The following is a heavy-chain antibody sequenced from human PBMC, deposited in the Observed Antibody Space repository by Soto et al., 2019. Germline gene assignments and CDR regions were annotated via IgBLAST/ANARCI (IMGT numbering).Heavy chain of an antibody. CDR3: ARFIGAPRGMDV. CDR1: GGSFSGYY. D-gene: IGHD3-10*01. Sequence: TGTLYRNCAAYGGSFSGYYWSWICQPPGKGLEWIGEINHSGSTNYNPSLKSRVTISVDTSKNQFSPKLSSVTAADTAVYYCARFIGAPRGMDVWGKGTTVTVSS. V-gene: IGHV4-34*01. J-gene: IGHJ6*04. CDR2: INHSGST.